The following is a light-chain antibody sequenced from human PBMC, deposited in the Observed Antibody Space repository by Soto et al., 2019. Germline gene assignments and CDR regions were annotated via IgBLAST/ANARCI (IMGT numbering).Light chain of an antibody. CDR3: QQYNRFPYT. V-gene: IGKV1-5*03. Sequence: DIQMTQSPSTLSASAGDRVTITCRASQSISDWLAWYQQRSGKAPKLPIYKASSLQSGVPPRFSGSGSGTEFTLTISSLQPDDFATYYCQQYNRFPYTFGQGTKLEIK. CDR2: KAS. CDR1: QSISDW. J-gene: IGKJ2*01.